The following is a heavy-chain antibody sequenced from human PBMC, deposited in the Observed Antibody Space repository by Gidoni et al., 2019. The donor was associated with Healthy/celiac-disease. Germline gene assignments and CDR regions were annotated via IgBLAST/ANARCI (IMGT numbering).Heavy chain of an antibody. J-gene: IGHJ3*02. Sequence: EVQLVESGGGLGQPGGSLSVCCAASGFTVSSYEMNMVRQAPGKGLEWVSYISSSGSTIYDAYSVKGRFTISRDNAKNSLYLQMNSLRAEDTAVYYCAREVVPEDAFDIWGQGTMVTVSS. CDR3: AREVVPEDAFDI. V-gene: IGHV3-48*03. CDR1: GFTVSSYE. D-gene: IGHD2-15*01. CDR2: ISSSGSTI.